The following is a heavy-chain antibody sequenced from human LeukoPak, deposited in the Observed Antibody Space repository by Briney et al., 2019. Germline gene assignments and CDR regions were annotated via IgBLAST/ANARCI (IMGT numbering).Heavy chain of an antibody. Sequence: VASVKVSCKASGYTFTSYNMNWVRQAPGQGLEWVGWISAYNGNTNYAQNFQGRVTMTTDTSTSTAYMELRSLRSDDTAVYYCARDPRRYGSGTYYFDYWGQGTLVTVSS. J-gene: IGHJ4*02. D-gene: IGHD3-10*01. CDR3: ARDPRRYGSGTYYFDY. CDR2: ISAYNGNT. V-gene: IGHV1-18*04. CDR1: GYTFTSYN.